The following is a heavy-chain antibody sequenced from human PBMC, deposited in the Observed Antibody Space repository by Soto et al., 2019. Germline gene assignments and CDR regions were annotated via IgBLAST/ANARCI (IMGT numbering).Heavy chain of an antibody. CDR2: IKQDGSEK. J-gene: IGHJ5*02. CDR1: GFTFSSYW. V-gene: IGHV3-7*03. CDR3: ARDISITMIVVVQPRGWFDP. D-gene: IGHD3-22*01. Sequence: GGSLRLSCAASGFTFSSYWMSWVRQAPGKGLEWVANIKQDGSEKYYVDSVKGRFTISRDNAKNSLYLQMNSLRAEDTAVYYCARDISITMIVVVQPRGWFDPWGPGTLVTVSS.